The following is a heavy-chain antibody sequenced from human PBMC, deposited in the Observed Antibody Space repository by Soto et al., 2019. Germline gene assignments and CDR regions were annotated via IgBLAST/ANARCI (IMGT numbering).Heavy chain of an antibody. D-gene: IGHD3-22*01. V-gene: IGHV4-4*02. J-gene: IGHJ4*02. Sequence: QVQQQESGPGLVRPSGTLSLTCVASSGSMNISHWWSWVRQPPGKGLEWIGEIHHTGSTNYNPSLKSRVTISVDKSKDQFSLKLNSLTAADTAVYYCAKYDDIGGRSLDSWGQGTLVTVSS. CDR1: SGSMNISHW. CDR2: IHHTGST. CDR3: AKYDDIGGRSLDS.